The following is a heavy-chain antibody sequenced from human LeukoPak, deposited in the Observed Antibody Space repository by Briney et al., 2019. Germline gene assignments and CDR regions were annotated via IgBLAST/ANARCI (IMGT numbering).Heavy chain of an antibody. CDR1: GFTVSSNY. CDR2: IYSGGST. CDR3: ARAVTVFDAFDI. D-gene: IGHD4-11*01. J-gene: IGHJ3*02. V-gene: IGHV3-66*02. Sequence: GGSLRLSCAASGFTVSSNYMSWVRQAPGKGVEGGSVIYSGGSTYYADSVKGRFTISRDNSKSTLYLQMKSLRAEDTAVYYCARAVTVFDAFDIWGQGTMVTVSS.